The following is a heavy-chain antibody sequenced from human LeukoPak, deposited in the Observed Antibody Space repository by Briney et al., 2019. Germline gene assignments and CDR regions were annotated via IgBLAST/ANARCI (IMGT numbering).Heavy chain of an antibody. Sequence: PSETLSLTCTVSGGSISSYYWSWIRQPPGKGLEWIGYIYYSGSTNYNPSLKSRVTISVDTSKNRFSLKLRSVTAADTAVYYCARDKLWLVPGGTAFFDYWGQGTLVTVSS. CDR1: GGSISSYY. J-gene: IGHJ4*02. CDR3: ARDKLWLVPGGTAFFDY. D-gene: IGHD6-19*01. CDR2: IYYSGST. V-gene: IGHV4-59*01.